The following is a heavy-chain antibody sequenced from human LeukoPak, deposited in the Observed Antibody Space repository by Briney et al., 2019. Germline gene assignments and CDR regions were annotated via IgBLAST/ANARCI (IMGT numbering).Heavy chain of an antibody. CDR1: GFTFNNYA. V-gene: IGHV3-23*01. CDR3: ARDYADYVGYFFFDY. Sequence: PGGSLRLSCAASGFTFNNYAMNWVRQAPGKGRECVSPISGGGETTYYADSAKGRFTISRENSQNTLYLQMNSLRAEDTAVYYCARDYADYVGYFFFDYWGQGTLVTVSS. J-gene: IGHJ4*02. CDR2: ISGGGETT. D-gene: IGHD4-17*01.